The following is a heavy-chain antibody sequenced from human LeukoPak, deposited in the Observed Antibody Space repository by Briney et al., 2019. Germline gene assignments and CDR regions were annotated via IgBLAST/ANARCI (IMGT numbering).Heavy chain of an antibody. J-gene: IGHJ3*02. V-gene: IGHV4-39*07. CDR1: GGSISSSDYS. CDR2: IYYSGST. Sequence: PSETLSLTCTVSGGSISSSDYSWGWIRQPPGKGLEWIGSIYYSGSTNYNPSLKSRVTISVDTSKNQFSLKLSSVTAADTAVYYCASSPAPRWGYTSEGAFDIWGQGTMITVSS. D-gene: IGHD5-18*01. CDR3: ASSPAPRWGYTSEGAFDI.